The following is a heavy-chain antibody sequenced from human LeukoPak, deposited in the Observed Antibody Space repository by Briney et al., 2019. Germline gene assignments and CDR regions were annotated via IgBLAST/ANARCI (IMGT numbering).Heavy chain of an antibody. V-gene: IGHV4-59*08. Sequence: PSETLSLTRTVSGGSMTGYYWSWIRQPKGKGLEWIGYIYHSGSTNYKPSLKSRVTISVDTSKNQFSLKLNSVTAADTAVYYCARHEGVYYYYSGYYYGGAFDIWGQGTMVTVSS. CDR3: ARHEGVYYYYSGYYYGGAFDI. CDR2: IYHSGST. J-gene: IGHJ3*02. D-gene: IGHD3-22*01. CDR1: GGSMTGYY.